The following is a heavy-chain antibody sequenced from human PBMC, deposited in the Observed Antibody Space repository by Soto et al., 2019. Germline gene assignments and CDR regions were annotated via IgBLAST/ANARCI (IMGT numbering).Heavy chain of an antibody. J-gene: IGHJ5*02. Sequence: SETLSRTCAVSGGSISSGGYSWSWIRQPPGKGLEWIRYTDHSGSTYYNPYLKSRVTISVDRSKNQFALKLSSVTAADTALYYCASGAHGYNWFDPWGQGTLVTVSS. CDR3: ASGAHGYNWFDP. D-gene: IGHD4-17*01. CDR2: TDHSGST. V-gene: IGHV4-30-2*01. CDR1: GGSISSGGYS.